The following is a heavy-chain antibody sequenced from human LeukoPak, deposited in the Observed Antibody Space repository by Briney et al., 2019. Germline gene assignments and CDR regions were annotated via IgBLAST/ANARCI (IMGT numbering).Heavy chain of an antibody. D-gene: IGHD1-26*01. Sequence: PSGTLSLTCTVSGGSISSGGYYWSWIRQHPGKGLEWIGYIYYSGSTYYNPSLKSRVTISVDTSKNQFSLKLSSVTAADTAVYYCAVTTRELFDYWGQGTLVTVSS. CDR2: IYYSGST. CDR3: AVTTRELFDY. V-gene: IGHV4-31*03. J-gene: IGHJ4*02. CDR1: GGSISSGGYY.